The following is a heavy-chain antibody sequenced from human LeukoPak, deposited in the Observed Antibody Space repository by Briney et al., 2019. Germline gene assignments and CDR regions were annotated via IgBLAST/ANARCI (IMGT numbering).Heavy chain of an antibody. CDR2: ISGSGGST. CDR1: GFTFSSYA. D-gene: IGHD2-8*01. J-gene: IGHJ4*02. Sequence: GGSLRLSCAASGFTFSSYAMSWVRQAPGKGLEWVSAISGSGGSTYYADSVKGRYTISRDNSKSTLYLQMNSLRDDDSAAYFCARVYLERLTAGYFDHWGQGTQVTVSP. CDR3: ARVYLERLTAGYFDH. V-gene: IGHV3-23*01.